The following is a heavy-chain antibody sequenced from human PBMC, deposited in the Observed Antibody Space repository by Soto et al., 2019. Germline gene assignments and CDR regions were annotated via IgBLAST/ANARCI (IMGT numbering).Heavy chain of an antibody. CDR2: INPNGGST. J-gene: IGHJ4*02. Sequence: QVRLVQSGAEVKKPGASVKVSCKASGYIFIHYYTHWVRQAPGQGLEWMAIINPNGGSTNYAQKFQGRVTVTSDTSTSTVSMELNSLGSDDTAVYFCARSLLQGDFWGQGTLVTVSS. D-gene: IGHD2-21*01. CDR1: GYIFIHYY. CDR3: ARSLLQGDF. V-gene: IGHV1-46*01.